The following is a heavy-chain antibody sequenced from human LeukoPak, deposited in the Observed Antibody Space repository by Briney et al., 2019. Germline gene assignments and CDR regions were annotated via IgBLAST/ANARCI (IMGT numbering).Heavy chain of an antibody. J-gene: IGHJ4*02. D-gene: IGHD6-25*01. CDR1: GFTFSSYA. CDR3: AKDEALIAAAGLDY. CDR2: ISGSGGST. V-gene: IGHV3-23*01. Sequence: GGSLRLSCAASGFTFSSYAMSWVRQAPGKGLEWVSGISGSGGSTFYADSVKGRFTISRDNSKNTPYVEINSLRAEDTAVYYCAKDEALIAAAGLDYWGQGTLVTVSS.